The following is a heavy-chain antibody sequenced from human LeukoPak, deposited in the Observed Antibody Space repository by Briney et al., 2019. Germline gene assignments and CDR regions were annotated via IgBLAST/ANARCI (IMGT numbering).Heavy chain of an antibody. CDR1: GGSFSGYY. CDR2: INHSGST. Sequence: PSETLSLTCAVYGGSFSGYYWSWIRQPPGKGLEWIGEINHSGSTNYNPSLKSRVTISVDTSKNQFSLKLSSVTAADTAVYYCARPRRITIFGVVQGAYYMGVWGKGTTVTVSS. CDR3: ARPRRITIFGVVQGAYYMGV. D-gene: IGHD3-3*01. V-gene: IGHV4-34*01. J-gene: IGHJ6*03.